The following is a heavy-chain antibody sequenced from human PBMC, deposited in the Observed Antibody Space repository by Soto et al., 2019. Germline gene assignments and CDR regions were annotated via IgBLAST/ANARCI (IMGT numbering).Heavy chain of an antibody. J-gene: IGHJ4*01. Sequence: ASVKVSCKASGYTFTSYGISWVRQAPGQGLEWMGWISAYNGNTNYAQKLQGRVTMTTDTSTSTAYMELRSLRSDDTAVYYCARDLSSYSSSWYPFDYWGHGTLVTVS. CDR1: GYTFTSYG. D-gene: IGHD6-13*01. CDR3: ARDLSSYSSSWYPFDY. V-gene: IGHV1-18*01. CDR2: ISAYNGNT.